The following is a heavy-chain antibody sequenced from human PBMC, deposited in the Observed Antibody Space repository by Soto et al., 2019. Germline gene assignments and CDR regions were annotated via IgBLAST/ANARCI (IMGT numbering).Heavy chain of an antibody. CDR3: ARNVLDS. CDR1: GYTFTNFA. V-gene: IGHV1-3*01. J-gene: IGHJ4*02. CDR2: INGGNGYT. Sequence: ASVKVSCKASGYTFTNFAIHWVRQVPGERLEWLGWINGGNGYTKYSRRLQGRITITRDTSATTSYMELRSLTPEDTALYYCARNVLDSWGQGTLVTVSS.